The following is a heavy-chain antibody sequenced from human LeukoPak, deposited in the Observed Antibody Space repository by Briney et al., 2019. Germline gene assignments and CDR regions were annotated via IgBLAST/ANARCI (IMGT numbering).Heavy chain of an antibody. CDR3: ARDDYGDYRVNAFDI. CDR1: GFTFSSYG. D-gene: IGHD4-17*01. CDR2: ISYDGSNK. J-gene: IGHJ3*02. V-gene: IGHV3-33*01. Sequence: PGGSLRLSCAASGFTFSSYGMHWVRQAPGKGLEWVAFISYDGSNKYYADSVKGRFTISRDNSKNTLYLQMNSLRDEDTAVYYCARDDYGDYRVNAFDIWGQGTMVTVSS.